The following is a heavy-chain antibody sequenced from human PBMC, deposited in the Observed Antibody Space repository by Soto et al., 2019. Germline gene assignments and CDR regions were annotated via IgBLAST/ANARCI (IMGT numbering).Heavy chain of an antibody. V-gene: IGHV4-34*01. D-gene: IGHD2-8*02. Sequence: QVQLQQWGAGLLKPSETLSLTCAVYGGSFSGYYWSWIRQPPGKGLEWIGEINHSGSTNYTPSRQSRVTISVDTSKNHFSLKLSSVTAADTAVYYCASLVVSRFDYFMVVWGLATTLTLSS. CDR2: INHSGST. J-gene: IGHJ6*02. CDR3: ASLVVSRFDYFMVV. CDR1: GGSFSGYY.